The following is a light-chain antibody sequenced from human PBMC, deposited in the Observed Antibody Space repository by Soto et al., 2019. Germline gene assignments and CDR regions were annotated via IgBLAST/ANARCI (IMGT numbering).Light chain of an antibody. CDR2: RVS. Sequence: DIQMTQSPSSLSASVRERFTVALRASQSITNNLNWYQQKPGRAPKLLIYRVSNLQSGVPPRFSGSGSGTDFTLTISGLQPDDFATCYCQQSYSTPPTFGQGTKVDIK. CDR1: QSITNN. V-gene: IGKV1-39*01. J-gene: IGKJ1*01. CDR3: QQSYSTPPT.